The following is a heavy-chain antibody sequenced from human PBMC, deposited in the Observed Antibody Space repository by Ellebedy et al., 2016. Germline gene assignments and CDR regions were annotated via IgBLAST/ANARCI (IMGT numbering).Heavy chain of an antibody. Sequence: ASVKVSCKASGYTFTGYYMHWVRQAPGQGLEWMGWINPNSGGTNYAQKFQGRVTMTRDTSISTAYMELSRLRSDDTAVYYCARDGWYGSSGYYYFAWFDPWGQGTLVTVSS. D-gene: IGHD3-22*01. J-gene: IGHJ5*02. CDR2: INPNSGGT. V-gene: IGHV1-2*02. CDR3: ARDGWYGSSGYYYFAWFDP. CDR1: GYTFTGYY.